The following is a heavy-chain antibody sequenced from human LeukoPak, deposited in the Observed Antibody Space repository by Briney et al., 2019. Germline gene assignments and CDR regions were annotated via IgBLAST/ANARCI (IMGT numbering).Heavy chain of an antibody. Sequence: SETLSLTCTVSGGSISGYYWIWIRQPPGKGLEWIGYIYSSGTTKYNPSLRSRVTISVDTSKTQFSLNLSSVTAADTAPYFCARRAPYFNYYMDVWGKGTTVTVSS. CDR3: ARRAPYFNYYMDV. J-gene: IGHJ6*03. CDR2: IYSSGTT. CDR1: GGSISGYY. V-gene: IGHV4-59*01.